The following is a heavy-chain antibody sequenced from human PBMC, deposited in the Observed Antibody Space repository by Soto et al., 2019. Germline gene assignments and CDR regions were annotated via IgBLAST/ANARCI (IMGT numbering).Heavy chain of an antibody. CDR3: ANAAIVVVAEVVPWFDP. CDR2: ISGSGGST. Sequence: GGSLRLSCAASGFTFSSYAMSWVRQAPGKGLEWASAISGSGGSTYYADSVKGRFTISRDNSKNTLYLQMNSLRAEDTAVYFCANAAIVVVAEVVPWFDPWGQGTLVTVSS. D-gene: IGHD2-15*01. V-gene: IGHV3-23*01. J-gene: IGHJ5*02. CDR1: GFTFSSYA.